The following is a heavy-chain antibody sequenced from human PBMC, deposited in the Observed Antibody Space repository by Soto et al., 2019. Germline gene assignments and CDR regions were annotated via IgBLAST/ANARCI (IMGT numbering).Heavy chain of an antibody. CDR3: ASSKSDGYSSGWYRN. CDR2: IIPIFGTA. J-gene: IGHJ4*02. V-gene: IGHV1-69*13. CDR1: GGTFSSYA. D-gene: IGHD6-19*01. Sequence: GASVKVSCKASGGTFSSYAISWVRQAPGQGLEWMGGIIPIFGTANYAQKFQGRVTITADESTSTAYMELSSLRSEDTAVYYCASSKSDGYSSGWYRNWGRGTLVTVSS.